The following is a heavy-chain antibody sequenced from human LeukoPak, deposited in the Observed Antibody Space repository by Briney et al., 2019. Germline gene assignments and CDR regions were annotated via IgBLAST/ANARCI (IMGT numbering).Heavy chain of an antibody. J-gene: IGHJ3*02. CDR2: IYHSGTA. CDR1: GGSIPPGGYS. D-gene: IGHD3-22*01. V-gene: IGHV4-30-2*01. Sequence: SSQTLSLTCAVSGGSIPPGGYSWSWIRQPPGKGLEWIGYIYHSGTAYYNPSLKSRVTISLDRSKNQFSLKLSPVTAEDTAVYYCARGSGYYESSGYFREVDVFDIWGQGTMVTVSS. CDR3: ARGSGYYESSGYFREVDVFDI.